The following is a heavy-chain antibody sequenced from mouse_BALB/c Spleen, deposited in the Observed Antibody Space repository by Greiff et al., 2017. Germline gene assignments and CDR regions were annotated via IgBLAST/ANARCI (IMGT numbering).Heavy chain of an antibody. J-gene: IGHJ3*01. Sequence: EVQLQESGPGLVKPSQSLSLTCSVTGYSITSGYYWNWIRQFPGNKLEWMGYISYDGSNNYNPSLKNRISITRDTSKNQFFLKLNSVTTEDTATYYCAREGIYSYSWFAYWGQGTLVTVSA. CDR2: ISYDGSN. V-gene: IGHV3-6*02. CDR1: GYSITSGYY. CDR3: AREGIYSYSWFAY. D-gene: IGHD2-1*01.